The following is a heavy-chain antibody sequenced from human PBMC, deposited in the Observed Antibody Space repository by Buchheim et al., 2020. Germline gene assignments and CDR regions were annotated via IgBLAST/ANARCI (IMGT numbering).Heavy chain of an antibody. CDR3: ARGSTTVTAKGYFDY. D-gene: IGHD4-17*01. J-gene: IGHJ4*02. Sequence: EVQLVESGGGLVQPGGSLTVSCAASGFTFSNYWMNWVRQAPGKGLEWVANIKQDGSEKNYVDSVEGRFTISRDNGDNSIYLEVSSLRVEDTGVYYCARGSTTVTAKGYFDYWGQRAL. V-gene: IGHV3-7*03. CDR2: IKQDGSEK. CDR1: GFTFSNYW.